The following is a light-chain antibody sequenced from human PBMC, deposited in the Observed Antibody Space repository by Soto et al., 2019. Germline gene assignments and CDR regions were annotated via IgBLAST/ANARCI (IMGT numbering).Light chain of an antibody. CDR1: QSLVYSDGNTY. V-gene: IGKV2-30*01. CDR3: QQYENYWT. J-gene: IGKJ1*01. CDR2: KVS. Sequence: DVVMTQSPLSLPVTLGQPASISCRSSQSLVYSDGNTYLNWFQQRPGQSPRRLIYKVSNRDSGVPDRFSGSGSGTEFTLTISNLQPDDIATYYCQQYENYWTFGQGTKVDI.